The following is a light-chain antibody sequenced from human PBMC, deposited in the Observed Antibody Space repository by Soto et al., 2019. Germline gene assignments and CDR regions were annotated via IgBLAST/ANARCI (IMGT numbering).Light chain of an antibody. J-gene: IGKJ4*01. CDR2: GGS. CDR1: QSVSSSY. V-gene: IGKV3-20*01. Sequence: EIVLTQSPGTLSLSPGERATLSCRASQSVSSSYLAWYQQIPGQAPRLLIYGGSRRTTAIPDRFSGSGSGTDFSLTMSRLEPEDFAVYYCQQYGSSVTFGGETEVEIK. CDR3: QQYGSSVT.